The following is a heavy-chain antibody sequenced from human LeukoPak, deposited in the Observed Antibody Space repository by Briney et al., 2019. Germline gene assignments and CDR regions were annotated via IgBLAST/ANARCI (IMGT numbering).Heavy chain of an antibody. CDR3: ARDRPLGYCSGGSCYGMDV. D-gene: IGHD2-15*01. CDR1: GGSISSGDYY. V-gene: IGHV4-30-4*01. Sequence: PSETLSLTCTVSGGSISSGDYYWSWIRQPPGKGLEWIGYIYYSGSTYYNPSLKSRVTISVDTSKNQFSLKLSSVTAADTAVYYCARDRPLGYCSGGSCYGMDVWGQGTTVTVSS. CDR2: IYYSGST. J-gene: IGHJ6*02.